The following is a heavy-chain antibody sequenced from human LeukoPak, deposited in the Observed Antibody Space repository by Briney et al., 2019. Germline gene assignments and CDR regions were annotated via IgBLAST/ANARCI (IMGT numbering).Heavy chain of an antibody. CDR1: GGSISSYY. D-gene: IGHD2-2*01. J-gene: IGHJ5*02. CDR3: ARAIVVVPAARWFDP. CDR2: IYYSGST. Sequence: PSETLSLTCTVSGGSISSYYWSWIRQPPGKGLEWIGYIYYSGSTNYNPSLKGRVTISVDTSKNQFSLKLSSVTAADTAVYYCARAIVVVPAARWFDPWGQGTLVTVSP. V-gene: IGHV4-59*01.